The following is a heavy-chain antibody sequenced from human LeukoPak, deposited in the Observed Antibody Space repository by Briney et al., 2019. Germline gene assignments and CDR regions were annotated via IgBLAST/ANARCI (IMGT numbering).Heavy chain of an antibody. CDR1: GGSISSYY. V-gene: IGHV4-59*06. Sequence: SETLSLTCTVSGGSISSYYWSWIRQPPGKGLEWIGYIYYSGSTYYNPSLKSRVTISVDTSKNQFSLKLSSVTAADTAVYYCARDIDYWGQGTLVTVSS. D-gene: IGHD5-24*01. CDR2: IYYSGST. J-gene: IGHJ4*02. CDR3: ARDIDY.